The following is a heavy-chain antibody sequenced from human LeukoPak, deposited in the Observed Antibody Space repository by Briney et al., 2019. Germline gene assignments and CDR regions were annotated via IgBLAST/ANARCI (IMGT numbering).Heavy chain of an antibody. V-gene: IGHV1-18*01. D-gene: IGHD3-22*01. Sequence: GASVKVSCKASGYTFSSYGISWVRQAPGQGLEWMGWISGYNGNTNYAEKLQGRVIMTTDTSTSTAYMELRSLRSDDTAVYYCAREYSNGYYYYWGQGTLVTVPS. J-gene: IGHJ4*02. CDR2: ISGYNGNT. CDR3: AREYSNGYYYY. CDR1: GYTFSSYG.